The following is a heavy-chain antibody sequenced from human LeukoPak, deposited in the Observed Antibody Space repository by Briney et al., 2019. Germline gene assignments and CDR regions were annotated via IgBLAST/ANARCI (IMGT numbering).Heavy chain of an antibody. CDR1: GYTFSSYS. CDR2: ISTSGSYI. CDR3: TRMNYVSTGWGAPFDN. J-gene: IGHJ4*02. V-gene: IGHV3-21*01. D-gene: IGHD1-7*01. Sequence: GGSLRLSCVASGYTFSSYSMNWVRQAPGKGLEWVSSISTSGSYIYSADSVKGRFTISRDDAKNSLYLQMDSLRAEDTAVYYCTRMNYVSTGWGAPFDNWGQGTLVTVSS.